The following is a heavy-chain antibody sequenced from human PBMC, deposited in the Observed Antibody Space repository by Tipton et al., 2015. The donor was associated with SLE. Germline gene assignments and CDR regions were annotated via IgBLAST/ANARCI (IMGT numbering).Heavy chain of an antibody. CDR3: ARDYCSDGACYFDS. D-gene: IGHD2-15*01. Sequence: GSLRLSCAASGFTFSSYWMHLVRQAPGKGLVWVSRINSDGSSTIYGDSVKGRFTISRDNAKNTLYLQLNSLRAEDTAVYFCARDYCSDGACYFDSWGQGSLVTVSS. CDR2: INSDGSST. J-gene: IGHJ4*02. CDR1: GFTFSSYW. V-gene: IGHV3-74*01.